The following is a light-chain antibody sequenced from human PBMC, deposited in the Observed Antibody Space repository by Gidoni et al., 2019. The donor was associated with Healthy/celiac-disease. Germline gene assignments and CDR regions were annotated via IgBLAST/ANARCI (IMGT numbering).Light chain of an antibody. J-gene: IGKJ2*01. CDR1: QSISSY. CDR2: AAS. Sequence: DLQIPQSPSSLSASVGDRVTITCRASQSISSYLNWYQQKPGKAPKLLIYAASSLQSGVPSRFSGSGSGTDFTLTISSLQPEDFATYYCQQSYSTPYTFGQGTKLEIK. CDR3: QQSYSTPYT. V-gene: IGKV1-39*01.